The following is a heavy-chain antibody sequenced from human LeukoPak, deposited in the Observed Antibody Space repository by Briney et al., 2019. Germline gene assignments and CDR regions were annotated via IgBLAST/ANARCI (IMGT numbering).Heavy chain of an antibody. V-gene: IGHV3-53*01. CDR3: ARGVDPRDLKPRDY. D-gene: IGHD5-12*01. Sequence: GGSLRLSCAASGFTVSSNYMSWVRQAPGKGLEWVSVIYSGGSTYYAGSVKGRFTISRDNSKNTLYLQMNSLRAEDTAVYYCARGVDPRDLKPRDYWGQGTLVTVSS. CDR1: GFTVSSNY. CDR2: IYSGGST. J-gene: IGHJ4*02.